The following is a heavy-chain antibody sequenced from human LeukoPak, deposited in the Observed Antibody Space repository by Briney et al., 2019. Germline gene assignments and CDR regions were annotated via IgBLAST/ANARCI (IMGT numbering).Heavy chain of an antibody. Sequence: GESLPISCKGSGYSFTSYWISWVRQMPGKGLEWMGRIDPSDSYTNYSPSFQGHVTISADKSISTAYLQWSSLKASDTAMYYCARQYCSGGSCYPNWFDPWGQGTRVTVSS. D-gene: IGHD2-15*01. CDR2: IDPSDSYT. CDR1: GYSFTSYW. CDR3: ARQYCSGGSCYPNWFDP. J-gene: IGHJ5*02. V-gene: IGHV5-10-1*01.